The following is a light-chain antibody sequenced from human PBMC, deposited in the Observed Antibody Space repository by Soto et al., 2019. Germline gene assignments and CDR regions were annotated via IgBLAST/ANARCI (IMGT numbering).Light chain of an antibody. CDR3: SSYSATNTLV. CDR1: SSDIGDYFY. V-gene: IGLV2-14*01. J-gene: IGLJ1*01. CDR2: EVT. Sequence: QSVLTQPASVSGSPGQSITISCTGTSSDIGDYFYVSWYQQHPGKVPKLIINEVTNRPSGVTSRFSGSKSENTASLTISGLQAEDEADYYCSSYSATNTLVFGSGTKVTVL.